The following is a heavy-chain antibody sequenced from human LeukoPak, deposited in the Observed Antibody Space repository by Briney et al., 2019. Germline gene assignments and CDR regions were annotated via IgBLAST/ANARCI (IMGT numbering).Heavy chain of an antibody. CDR1: GGSISSGSYY. Sequence: PSQTLSLTCTVSGGSISSGSYYWSWIRQPAGKGLEWIGRIYTSGSTNYNPSLKSRVTISVDTSKNQFSLKLSSVTAADTAVYYCAREATSSSWTANDAFDIWGQGTMVTVSS. CDR3: AREATSSSWTANDAFDI. CDR2: IYTSGST. D-gene: IGHD6-13*01. J-gene: IGHJ3*02. V-gene: IGHV4-61*02.